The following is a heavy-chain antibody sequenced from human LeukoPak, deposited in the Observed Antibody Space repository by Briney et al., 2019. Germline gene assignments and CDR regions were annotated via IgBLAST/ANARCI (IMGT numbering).Heavy chain of an antibody. CDR2: IYYSGST. CDR1: GGSISSNSYY. V-gene: IGHV4-39*07. J-gene: IGHJ4*02. CDR3: ARGGFNALY. Sequence: PSETLSLTCAVSGGSISSNSYYWGWIRQPPGKGLEWIGSIYYSGSTYYNPSLKSRVTISVDTSKNQFSLKLSSVTAADTAVYYCARGGFNALYWGQGTLVTVSS. D-gene: IGHD5-24*01.